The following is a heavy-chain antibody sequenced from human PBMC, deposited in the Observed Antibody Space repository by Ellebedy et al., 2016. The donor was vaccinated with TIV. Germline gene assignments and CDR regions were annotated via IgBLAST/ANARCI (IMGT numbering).Heavy chain of an antibody. Sequence: PGGSLRLSCAASGFTFSSYAMNWVRQAPGKGLEWVSTISSSGCTTYYATSVYGRLNISRDHLKNTLYLQINSLRVEDTALYYCAKVHMVREYYYYGMDVWGQGTTVTVSS. D-gene: IGHD3-10*01. CDR2: ISSSGCTT. CDR3: AKVHMVREYYYYGMDV. V-gene: IGHV3-23*01. CDR1: GFTFSSYA. J-gene: IGHJ6*02.